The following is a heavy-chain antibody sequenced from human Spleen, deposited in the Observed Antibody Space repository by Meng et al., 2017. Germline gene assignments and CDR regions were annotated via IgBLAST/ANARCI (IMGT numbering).Heavy chain of an antibody. J-gene: IGHJ4*02. V-gene: IGHV4-4*02. CDR1: GGSISSSNW. D-gene: IGHD6-13*01. Sequence: SETLSLTCAVSGGSISSSNWWSWVRQPPGKGLEWIGYTYYSGSTNYNPSLKSRVTISVDTSKNQFSLKLSSVTAADTAVYYCARGSSSSIDYWGQGTLVTVSS. CDR2: TYYSGST. CDR3: ARGSSSSIDY.